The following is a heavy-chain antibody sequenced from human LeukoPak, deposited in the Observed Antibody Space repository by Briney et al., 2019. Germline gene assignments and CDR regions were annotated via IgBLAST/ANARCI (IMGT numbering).Heavy chain of an antibody. CDR2: INAGNGNT. J-gene: IGHJ4*02. Sequence: VASVKVSCKASGYTFTSYGMHWARPAPGQRLEGMGWINAGNGNTKYSQKFQGRVTITRDTSASTAYMELSSLRSEDTAVYYCARARYYYDDDYFDYWGQGTLVTVSS. D-gene: IGHD3-22*01. CDR1: GYTFTSYG. CDR3: ARARYYYDDDYFDY. V-gene: IGHV1-3*01.